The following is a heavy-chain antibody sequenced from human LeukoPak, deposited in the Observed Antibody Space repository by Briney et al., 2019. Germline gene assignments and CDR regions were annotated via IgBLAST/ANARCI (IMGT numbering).Heavy chain of an antibody. V-gene: IGHV3-13*01. Sequence: GGSLRPSCAASGFTFSDYDMRWVRQATGKCLEWGSAIGTAGDTYYTGSVKGRFTISRENDKTSLYLQMNSLRAGDTAVYYCARVAKERVGGVYYFDYWGQGTLVTVSS. D-gene: IGHD1-1*01. J-gene: IGHJ4*02. CDR3: ARVAKERVGGVYYFDY. CDR1: GFTFSDYD. CDR2: IGTAGDT.